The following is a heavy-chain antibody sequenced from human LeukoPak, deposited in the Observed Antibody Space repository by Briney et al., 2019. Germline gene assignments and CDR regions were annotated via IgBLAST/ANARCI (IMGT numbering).Heavy chain of an antibody. Sequence: PSETLCLTCAVYGGSFSGYYWSWIRQPPGKGLEWIGEINHRGSTNYNPSLKRRVTISLDTSRNQFSLKLRSVTAAHTAVYFCARGGIIKCGGDCAKLEYWGQGTLVTVSS. J-gene: IGHJ4*02. CDR1: GGSFSGYY. CDR2: INHRGST. D-gene: IGHD2-21*02. V-gene: IGHV4-34*01. CDR3: ARGGIIKCGGDCAKLEY.